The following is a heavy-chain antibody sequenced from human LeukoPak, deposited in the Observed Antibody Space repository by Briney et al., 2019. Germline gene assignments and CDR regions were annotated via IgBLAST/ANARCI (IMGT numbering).Heavy chain of an antibody. D-gene: IGHD3-3*01. J-gene: IGHJ4*02. Sequence: QPGGSLRLSCAASGFTFSSCAMSWVRQAAGKGLEWVSSISGSGGRTNYADSVKGWFTITRDNSKNTLYLQMNSMRAEDTAVYYCAKFYYDFWSGYPHFDYWGQGTLVTVSS. CDR2: ISGSGGRT. CDR1: GFTFSSCA. CDR3: AKFYYDFWSGYPHFDY. V-gene: IGHV3-23*01.